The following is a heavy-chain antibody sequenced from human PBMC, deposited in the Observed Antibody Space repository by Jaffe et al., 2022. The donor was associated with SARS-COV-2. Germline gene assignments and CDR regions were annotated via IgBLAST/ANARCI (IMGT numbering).Heavy chain of an antibody. CDR3: ARDRGYSGYDAIDF. D-gene: IGHD5-12*01. V-gene: IGHV3-30*04. CDR1: GFTFSSYA. Sequence: QVQLVESGGGVVQPGRSLRLSCAASGFTFSSYAMHWVRQAPGKGLEWVAVISYDGGNKYYADSAKGRFTISRDNSKNTLSLQMNSLRAEDTAVYYCARDRGYSGYDAIDFWGQGTLVTVSS. CDR2: ISYDGGNK. J-gene: IGHJ4*02.